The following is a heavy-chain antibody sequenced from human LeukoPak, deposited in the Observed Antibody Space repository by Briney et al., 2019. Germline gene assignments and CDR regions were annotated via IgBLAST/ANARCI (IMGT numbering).Heavy chain of an antibody. CDR2: INHSGST. Sequence: PSETLSLTCAVYGGSFSGYYWSWIRQPPGKGVEWIGEINHSGSTNYNPSLKSRVTISVDTSKNQFSLKLSSVTAADTAVYYCARGQFRRGESYGALINYYYYYMDVWGKGTTVTVSS. D-gene: IGHD1-26*01. V-gene: IGHV4-34*01. CDR3: ARGQFRRGESYGALINYYYYYMDV. J-gene: IGHJ6*03. CDR1: GGSFSGYY.